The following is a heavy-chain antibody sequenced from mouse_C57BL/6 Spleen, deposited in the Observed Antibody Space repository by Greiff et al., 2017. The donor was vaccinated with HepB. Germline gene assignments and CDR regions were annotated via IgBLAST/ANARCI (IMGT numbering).Heavy chain of an antibody. J-gene: IGHJ2*01. V-gene: IGHV1-52*01. CDR3: ASWAYYGSPPFDY. CDR1: GYTFTSYW. Sequence: VQLQQPGAELVRPGSSVKLSCKASGYTFTSYWMHWVKQRPIQGLEWIGNIDPSDSETHYNQKFKDKATLTVDKSSSTAYMQLSSLTSEDSAVYYCASWAYYGSPPFDYWGQGTTLTVSS. D-gene: IGHD1-1*01. CDR2: IDPSDSET.